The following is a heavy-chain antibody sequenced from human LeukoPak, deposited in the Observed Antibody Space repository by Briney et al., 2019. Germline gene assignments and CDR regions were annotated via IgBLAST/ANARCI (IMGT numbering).Heavy chain of an antibody. CDR3: ARPDPGEYYYDSSGYSAFDI. CDR1: GGTFSSYA. D-gene: IGHD3-22*01. Sequence: ASVKVSCKASGGTFSSYAIGWVRQAPGQGLEWMGGIIPIFGTANYAQKFQGRVTITADESTSTAYMELSSLRSEDTAVYYCARPDPGEYYYDSSGYSAFDIWGQGTMVTVSS. V-gene: IGHV1-69*13. J-gene: IGHJ3*02. CDR2: IIPIFGTA.